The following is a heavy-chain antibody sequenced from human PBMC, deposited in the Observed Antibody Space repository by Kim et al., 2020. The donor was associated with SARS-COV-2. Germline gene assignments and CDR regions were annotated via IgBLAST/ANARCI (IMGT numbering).Heavy chain of an antibody. D-gene: IGHD6-19*01. CDR3: AGAVTYTGDAFDI. Sequence: SETLSLTCAVSGGSISSSNWWSWVRQPPGKGLEWIGEIYHSGSTNYNPSLKSRVTISVDKSKNQFSLKLSSVTAADTAVYYCAGAVTYTGDAFDIWGQGTMVTVSS. CDR1: GGSISSSNW. V-gene: IGHV4-4*02. J-gene: IGHJ3*02. CDR2: IYHSGST.